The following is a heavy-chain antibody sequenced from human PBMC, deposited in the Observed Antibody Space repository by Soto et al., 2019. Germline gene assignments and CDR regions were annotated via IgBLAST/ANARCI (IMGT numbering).Heavy chain of an antibody. J-gene: IGHJ5*02. Sequence: SVKVSCKASGFTFTSSAVQWVRQARGQRLEWIGWIVVGSGNTNYAQKLQGRVTMTTDTSTSTAYMELRSLRSDDTAVYYCAREVVRVAGTRWFDPWGQGTLVTVSS. D-gene: IGHD6-19*01. CDR2: IVVGSGNT. V-gene: IGHV1-58*01. CDR1: GFTFTSSA. CDR3: AREVVRVAGTRWFDP.